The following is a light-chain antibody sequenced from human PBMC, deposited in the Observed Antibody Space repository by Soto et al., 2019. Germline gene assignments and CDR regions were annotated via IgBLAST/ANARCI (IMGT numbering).Light chain of an antibody. Sequence: QSVLTQPPSVSGAPGQRVTISCTGSSSNIGAGYDVHWYQQLPGTAPKLLIYGNCNRPSGVPDRFSGSKSGTSASLAITGLQAEDEADYYCQSYDSSLSAVFGGGTKVTVL. J-gene: IGLJ2*01. CDR2: GNC. V-gene: IGLV1-40*01. CDR3: QSYDSSLSAV. CDR1: SSNIGAGYD.